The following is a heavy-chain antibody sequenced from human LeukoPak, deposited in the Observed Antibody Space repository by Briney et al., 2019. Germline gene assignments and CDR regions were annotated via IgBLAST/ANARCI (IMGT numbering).Heavy chain of an antibody. CDR2: IYYSGTT. Sequence: SERLSLTCTVSGASISNYFWSWIRQPPGKGLEWIGFIYYSGTTHYNPSLKSRVTMTVATSNNQFSLRLSSVTAADTAIYYWARHSGASLHYFDYWGQGALVTVSS. CDR3: ARHSGASLHYFDY. J-gene: IGHJ4*02. CDR1: GASISNYF. D-gene: IGHD1-26*01. V-gene: IGHV4-59*08.